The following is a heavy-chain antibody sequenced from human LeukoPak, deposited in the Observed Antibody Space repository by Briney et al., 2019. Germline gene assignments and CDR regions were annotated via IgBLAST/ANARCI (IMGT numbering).Heavy chain of an antibody. CDR1: GYTFTSYD. J-gene: IGHJ6*02. Sequence: ASVKVSCKASGYTFTSYDINWVRQATGQGLEWMGWMNPNSGNTGYAQKFQGRVTMTRNTSISTAYMELSSLRSEDTAVYYCARGFTGFWSGPYYYYGMDVWGQGTTVTVSS. D-gene: IGHD3-3*01. CDR2: MNPNSGNT. V-gene: IGHV1-8*01. CDR3: ARGFTGFWSGPYYYYGMDV.